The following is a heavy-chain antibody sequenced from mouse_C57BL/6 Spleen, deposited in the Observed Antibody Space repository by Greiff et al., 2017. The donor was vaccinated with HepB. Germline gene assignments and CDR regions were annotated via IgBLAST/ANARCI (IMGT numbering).Heavy chain of an antibody. V-gene: IGHV1-15*01. CDR1: GYTFTDYE. CDR3: TRIYYYGSSYD. J-gene: IGHJ2*01. CDR2: IDPETGGT. Sequence: QVQLQQSGAELVRPGASVTLSCKASGYTFTDYEMHWVKQTPVHGLEWIGAIDPETGGTAYNQKFKGKAILTADKSSSTAYMELRSLTSEDSAVYYCTRIYYYGSSYDWGQGTTLTVSS. D-gene: IGHD1-1*01.